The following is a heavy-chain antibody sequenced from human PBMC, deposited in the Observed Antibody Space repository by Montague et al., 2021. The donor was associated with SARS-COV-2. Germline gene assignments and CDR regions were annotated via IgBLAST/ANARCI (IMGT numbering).Heavy chain of an antibody. V-gene: IGHV4-39*01. CDR2: ISYNGRT. J-gene: IGHJ5*02. CDR1: GDSISTSTFY. CDR3: TRLALLVAGGIGCFDP. Sequence: SETRSLTCSVSGDSISTSTFYWGWIRQSPGKGLEWIGTISYNGRTFYNPSLRSRLTISVDPSENQFSLKLNSVTAADTAVYYCTRLALLVAGGIGCFDPWGQGTRVTVPS. D-gene: IGHD1-1*01.